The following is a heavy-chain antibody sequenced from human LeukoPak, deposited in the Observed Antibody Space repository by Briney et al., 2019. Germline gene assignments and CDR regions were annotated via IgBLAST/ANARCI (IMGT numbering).Heavy chain of an antibody. D-gene: IGHD3-22*01. V-gene: IGHV3-30*02. CDR2: IRYDGSNK. J-gene: IGHJ4*02. Sequence: GGSLRLSCAASGFTFSSYGMHWVRQAPGKGLEWVAFIRYDGSNKYYADSVKGRFTISRDNSKNTLYLQMNSLRAEDTAVYYCAKDSIGYDSSGLVDYWGQGTLVTVSS. CDR3: AKDSIGYDSSGLVDY. CDR1: GFTFSSYG.